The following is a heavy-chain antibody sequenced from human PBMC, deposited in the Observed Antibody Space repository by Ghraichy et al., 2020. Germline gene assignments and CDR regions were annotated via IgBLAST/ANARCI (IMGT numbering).Heavy chain of an antibody. D-gene: IGHD2-15*01. CDR3: AKYSDGICYVSCQDYDMAS. CDR1: GITFSSYG. J-gene: IGHJ6*02. V-gene: IGHV3-23*01. Sequence: GGSLRLSCAASGITFSSYGMSWVRQAPGKGLEWVSGISGGGSYTNYADSVKGRFTISRDYSKNTLDMQMNSLRAEDTAVYYCAKYSDGICYVSCQDYDMASSCQKTPSTVS. CDR2: ISGGGSYT.